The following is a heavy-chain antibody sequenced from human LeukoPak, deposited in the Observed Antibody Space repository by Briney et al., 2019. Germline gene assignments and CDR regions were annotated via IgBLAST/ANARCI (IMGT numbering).Heavy chain of an antibody. Sequence: GGSLRLSCAASGFTVSSNYMSWVRQAPGKGLEWVSVIYSGGSTYYADSVKGRFTISRDNSKNTLYLQMNSLRAEDTAVYYCAATFVPAAISYYGSGSYFYFWGQGTLVTVSS. V-gene: IGHV3-66*01. D-gene: IGHD3-10*01. CDR2: IYSGGST. CDR1: GFTVSSNY. J-gene: IGHJ4*02. CDR3: AATFVPAAISYYGSGSYFYF.